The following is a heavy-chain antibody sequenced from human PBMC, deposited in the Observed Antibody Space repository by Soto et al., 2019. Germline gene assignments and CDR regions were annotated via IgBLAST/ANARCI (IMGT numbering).Heavy chain of an antibody. CDR3: ARVPSPFDYYYAMDV. CDR1: GDSISSGNKY. J-gene: IGHJ6*02. D-gene: IGHD3-16*01. V-gene: IGHV4-30-4*01. Sequence: PSETLSLTCTVSGDSISSGNKYWSWIRQAPGKGLEWIGYIFSSGTTYYNPSLKSRLTMSLDTSQNQFSLRLASVTDADSAVYYCARVPSPFDYYYAMDVWGQGTPVTVS. CDR2: IFSSGTT.